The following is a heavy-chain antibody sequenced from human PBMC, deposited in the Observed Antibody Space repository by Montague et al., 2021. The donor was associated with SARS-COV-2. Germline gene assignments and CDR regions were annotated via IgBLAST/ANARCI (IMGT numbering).Heavy chain of an antibody. CDR1: GDSVYSNNAT. J-gene: IGHJ6*02. CDR2: TYYRSKWYN. Sequence: CAISGDSVYSNNATWNWVRQSPSRGLEWLGRTYYRSKWYNDYAVXVRGRVTINPDTSKNQFSLQLNSVTPEDTAIYYCTSGREGNYNVMDVWGQGTTVTVSS. CDR3: TSGREGNYNVMDV. V-gene: IGHV6-1*01. D-gene: IGHD1-1*01.